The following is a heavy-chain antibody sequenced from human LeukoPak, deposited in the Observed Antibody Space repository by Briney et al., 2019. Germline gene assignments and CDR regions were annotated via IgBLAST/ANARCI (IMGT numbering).Heavy chain of an antibody. CDR1: GFTFSSYA. CDR2: ISASGRTI. CDR3: ARGSLTGEYGMDV. Sequence: TGGSLRLSCAASGFTFSSYAMTWVRQAPGKGLEWVSYISASGRTIYYADSVKGRFTISTDNAKNSLYLQMNSLRAEDTAVYYCARGSLTGEYGMDVWGQGTTVTVSS. D-gene: IGHD1-20*01. V-gene: IGHV3-48*03. J-gene: IGHJ6*02.